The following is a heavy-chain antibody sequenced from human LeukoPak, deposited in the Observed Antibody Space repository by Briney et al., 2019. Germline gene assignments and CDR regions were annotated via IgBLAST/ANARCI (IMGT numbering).Heavy chain of an antibody. V-gene: IGHV3-21*01. D-gene: IGHD3-10*01. CDR3: ARDLGPAMVRGVIVY. CDR1: GFTFSSYS. J-gene: IGHJ4*02. Sequence: GGSLGLSCAASGFTFSSYSMNWVRQAPGKGLEWVSSISSSSYIYYADSVKGRFTISRDNAKYSQYLQMNSLRAEDTAVYYCARDLGPAMVRGVIVYWGQGTLVTVSS. CDR2: ISSSSYI.